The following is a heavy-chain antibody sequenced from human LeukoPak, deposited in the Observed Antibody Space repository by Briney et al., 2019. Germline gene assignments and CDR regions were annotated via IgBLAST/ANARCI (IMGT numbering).Heavy chain of an antibody. Sequence: GGSLRLSCAASGFIFSSYVMNWVRQAPGKGLEWVSVISGSGDTTYYADSVKGRFTISRDNSKNTLYLQMNGLRAEDTAVYYCAKDGVRGDFSNSWDVFDYWGQGTLVTVSS. CDR1: GFIFSSYV. CDR2: ISGSGDTT. V-gene: IGHV3-23*01. J-gene: IGHJ4*02. D-gene: IGHD6-13*01. CDR3: AKDGVRGDFSNSWDVFDY.